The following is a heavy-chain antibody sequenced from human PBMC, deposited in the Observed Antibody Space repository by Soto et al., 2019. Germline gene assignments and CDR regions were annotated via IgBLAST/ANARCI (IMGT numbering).Heavy chain of an antibody. CDR1: GGSFSGYN. V-gene: IGHV4-34*01. CDR2: INHSGST. Sequence: QVQLQQWGAGLLKPSETLSLTCAVYGGSFSGYNWSWIRQPPGKGLECIAEINHSGSTNDNPSLRSRVGISVDTSKNQFSLKLTSVTAADTALYYCARGTVGWYFDVWGRGTLVTVSS. D-gene: IGHD4-17*01. CDR3: ARGTVGWYFDV. J-gene: IGHJ2*01.